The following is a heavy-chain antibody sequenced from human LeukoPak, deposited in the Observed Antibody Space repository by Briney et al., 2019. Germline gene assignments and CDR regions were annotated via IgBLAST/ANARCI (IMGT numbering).Heavy chain of an antibody. CDR1: GYTFTGSY. CDR3: ARDFYSETSGRFDP. CDR2: INPNNGGT. J-gene: IGHJ5*02. V-gene: IGHV1-2*02. D-gene: IGHD3-22*01. Sequence: GASVKVSCKASGYTFTGSYMHWVRQAPGQGLEWMGWINPNNGGTRYAQEFQGRVTMTKDTSITTAYMELSRLTSDDTAVYYCARDFYSETSGRFDPWGQGTLVTVSS.